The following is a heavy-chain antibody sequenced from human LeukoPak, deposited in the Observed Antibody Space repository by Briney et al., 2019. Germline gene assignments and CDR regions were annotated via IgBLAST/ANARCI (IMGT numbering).Heavy chain of an antibody. CDR3: AREARVVPAATVFDY. CDR1: GFTFDDYG. CDR2: INWNGGST. D-gene: IGHD2-2*01. J-gene: IGHJ4*02. V-gene: IGHV3-20*04. Sequence: GGSLRLSCAASGFTFDDYGMSWVRQAPGKGLEWVSGINWNGGSTGYADSVKGRFTISRDNAKNSLYLQMNSLRAEDTAFYYCAREARVVPAATVFDYWGQGTLVTVSS.